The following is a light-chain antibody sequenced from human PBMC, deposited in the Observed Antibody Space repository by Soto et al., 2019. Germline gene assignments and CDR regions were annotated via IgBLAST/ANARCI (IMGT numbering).Light chain of an antibody. CDR1: SGHNSYA. V-gene: IGLV4-69*01. CDR3: QTWGTGIQV. CDR2: LNSDGSH. J-gene: IGLJ2*01. Sequence: QSVLTQSPSASASLGASVKLTCTLSSGHNSYAIAWHQQQPEKGPRYLMKLNSDGSHSKGDGIPDRFSGSSSGAERYLTISSLQSEDEADYYCQTWGTGIQVFGGGTKPTVL.